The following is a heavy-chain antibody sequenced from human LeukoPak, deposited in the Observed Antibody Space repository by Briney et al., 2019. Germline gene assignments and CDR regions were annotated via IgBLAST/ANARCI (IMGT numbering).Heavy chain of an antibody. CDR3: ARDRADPPFDY. V-gene: IGHV4-39*07. Sequence: PSETLSLTCTVSGGSISSSSYYWGWIRQPPGKGLEWIGSIYYSGSTYYNPSLKNRVTISVDTSKNQFSLKLSSVTAADTAVYYCARDRADPPFDYWGQGTLVTVSS. CDR1: GGSISSSSYY. CDR2: IYYSGST. J-gene: IGHJ4*02.